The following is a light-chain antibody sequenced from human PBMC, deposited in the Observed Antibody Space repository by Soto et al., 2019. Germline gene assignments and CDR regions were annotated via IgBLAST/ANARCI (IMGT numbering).Light chain of an antibody. CDR1: SSDVGGYKY. V-gene: IGLV2-14*01. Sequence: QSALTQPASVSGSPGQSITISCTGISSDVGGYKYVSWYRQHPGKAPKLMLYDVTNRPSGVSSRFSGSKSGNTASLTISGLQAEDEAVYFCMSYRSSSTLVVFGGGTKLTVL. J-gene: IGLJ2*01. CDR3: MSYRSSSTLVV. CDR2: DVT.